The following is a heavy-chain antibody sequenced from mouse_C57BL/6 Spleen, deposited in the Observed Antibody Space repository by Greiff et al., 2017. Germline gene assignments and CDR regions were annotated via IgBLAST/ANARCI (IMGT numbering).Heavy chain of an antibody. CDR2: INPNNGGT. J-gene: IGHJ3*01. CDR1: GYTFTDYY. CDR3: ASTFSWFAY. Sequence: EVKLQQSGPELVKPGASVKISCKASGYTFTDYYMNWVKQSHGKSLEWIGDINPNNGGTSYNQKFKGKATLTVDKSSSTAYMELRSLTSEDSAVYYCASTFSWFAYWGQGTLVTVSA. V-gene: IGHV1-26*01.